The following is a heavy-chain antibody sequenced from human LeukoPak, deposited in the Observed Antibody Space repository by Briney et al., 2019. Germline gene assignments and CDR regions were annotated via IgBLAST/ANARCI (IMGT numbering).Heavy chain of an antibody. V-gene: IGHV3-15*01. Sequence: GGSLRLSCAGSGFPFSKAWMSWVRQAPGEGLEWLGRFKSKTDGGATDYAAPVKGRFSLSRDDSKNTLYLQMNSLKIEDTAVYYCTSDRGIAARPLFDLWGQGTLVIVSS. D-gene: IGHD6-6*01. J-gene: IGHJ4*02. CDR1: GFPFSKAW. CDR3: TSDRGIAARPLFDL. CDR2: FKSKTDGGAT.